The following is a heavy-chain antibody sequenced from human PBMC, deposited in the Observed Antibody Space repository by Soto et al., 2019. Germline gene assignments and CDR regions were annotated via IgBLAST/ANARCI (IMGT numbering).Heavy chain of an antibody. CDR1: GFSFNSYT. CDR3: ARVTGDGFDY. V-gene: IGHV3-30-3*01. J-gene: IGHJ4*02. CDR2: ISYDGSNK. D-gene: IGHD2-21*02. Sequence: QVQLVESGGGVVQPGRSLRLSCAVSGFSFNSYTLHWVRQAPGKGLEWVAVISYDGSNKYYADSVKGRFTISRDTSKSTLYLHMNSLRAEDTALYYCARVTGDGFDYWGQGTLVTVSS.